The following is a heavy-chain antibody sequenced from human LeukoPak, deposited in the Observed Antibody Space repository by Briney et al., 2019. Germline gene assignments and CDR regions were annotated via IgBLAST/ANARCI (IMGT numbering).Heavy chain of an antibody. V-gene: IGHV3-23*01. CDR3: AKGVSGWPYYFDY. CDR2: IGGSDGST. CDR1: GFTFINFA. Sequence: GGSLRLSCAASGFTFINFAMSWVRQAPGKGLEWVSAIGGSDGSTYYADSVKGRFTISRDNSKNTLDLQMNSLRAEDTAVYYCAKGVSGWPYYFDYWGQGNLVSVSS. J-gene: IGHJ4*02. D-gene: IGHD6-19*01.